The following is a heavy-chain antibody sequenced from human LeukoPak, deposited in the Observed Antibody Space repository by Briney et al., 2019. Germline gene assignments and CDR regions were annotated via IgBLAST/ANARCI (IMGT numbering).Heavy chain of an antibody. CDR3: ARAPGYSYGRYYYYGMDV. V-gene: IGHV4-4*02. CDR2: IYHSGST. D-gene: IGHD5-18*01. Sequence: PSETLSLTCAVSGGSISRSNWWSWVRQPPGKGLEWIGEIYHSGSTNYNPSLKSRVTISVDKSKNQFSLKLSSVTAADTAVYYCARAPGYSYGRYYYYGMDVWGQGTTVTVSS. CDR1: GGSISRSNW. J-gene: IGHJ6*02.